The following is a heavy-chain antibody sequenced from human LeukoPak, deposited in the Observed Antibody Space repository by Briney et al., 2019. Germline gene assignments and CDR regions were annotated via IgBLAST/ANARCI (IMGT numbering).Heavy chain of an antibody. Sequence: PGGSLRLSCTASGSTFDDYGMTWVRQAPGKGLEWVSGINWNGGSTGYADSVKGRFTVSRDNAKNSLYLQMSSLRVEDTALYYCARGSGITVSLSKYYYYYMDVWGKGTTVTVSS. CDR1: GSTFDDYG. CDR2: INWNGGST. CDR3: ARGSGITVSLSKYYYYYMDV. J-gene: IGHJ6*03. V-gene: IGHV3-20*04. D-gene: IGHD2-15*01.